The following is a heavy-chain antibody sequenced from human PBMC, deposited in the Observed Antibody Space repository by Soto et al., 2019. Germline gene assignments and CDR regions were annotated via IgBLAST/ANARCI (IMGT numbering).Heavy chain of an antibody. D-gene: IGHD5-18*01. CDR3: ATLPTGGYIDGQEH. V-gene: IGHV4-61*01. Sequence: PSETLSLTCTVYGGSVNSGSYYWSWFRQPPRKGLECIGSIYYRGYPNYNPSLKSRVTISVDTSKNQFSLKLSSVTAADTAVYYCATLPTGGYIDGQEHWGQGTLFTDSS. CDR1: GGSVNSGSYY. CDR2: IYYRGYP. J-gene: IGHJ1*01.